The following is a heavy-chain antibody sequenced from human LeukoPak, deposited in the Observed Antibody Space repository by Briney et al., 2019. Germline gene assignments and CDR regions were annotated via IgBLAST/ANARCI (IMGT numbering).Heavy chain of an antibody. Sequence: GASVKVSCKASGYTFTSYGISWVRQAPGQGLEWMGWISAYNGNTNYAQKLQGRVTMTTDTSTSTAYMELRSLRSDDTAVYYCARDLTSIAAASYYYYGMDVWGQGTTVTVSS. CDR3: ARDLTSIAAASYYYYGMDV. D-gene: IGHD6-13*01. J-gene: IGHJ6*02. V-gene: IGHV1-18*01. CDR2: ISAYNGNT. CDR1: GYTFTSYG.